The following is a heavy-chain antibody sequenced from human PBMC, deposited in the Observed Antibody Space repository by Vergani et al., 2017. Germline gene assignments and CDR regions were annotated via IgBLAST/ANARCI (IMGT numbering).Heavy chain of an antibody. D-gene: IGHD6-13*01. CDR2: ISYDGSNK. Sequence: QVQLVESGGGVVQPGRSLRLSCAASGFTFSSYAMHWVRQAPGKGLEWVAVISYDGSNKYYADSVKGRFTIARDNSKNTLYLQMNSLRAEDTAVYYCARAVGKTSSAGGRGHVDYWGQGTLVTVSS. CDR1: GFTFSSYA. J-gene: IGHJ4*02. CDR3: ARAVGKTSSAGGRGHVDY. V-gene: IGHV3-30-3*01.